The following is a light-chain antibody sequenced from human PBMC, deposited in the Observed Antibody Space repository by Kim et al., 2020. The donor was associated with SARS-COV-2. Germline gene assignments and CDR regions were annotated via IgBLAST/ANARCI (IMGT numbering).Light chain of an antibody. CDR2: RNN. V-gene: IGLV10-54*01. CDR1: SNNVGNQG. CDR3: SAWDSSLGAWV. J-gene: IGLJ2*01. Sequence: LTQPPSVSKDLRQTATLTCTGNSNNVGNQGALWLQQHQGHPPKLLSYRNNNRPSGISERLSASRSGNTASLTITGLQPEDEADYYCSAWDSSLGAWVFGGGTQRTV.